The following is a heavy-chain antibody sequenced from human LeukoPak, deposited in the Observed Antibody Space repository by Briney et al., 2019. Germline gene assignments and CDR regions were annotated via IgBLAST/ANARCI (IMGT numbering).Heavy chain of an antibody. CDR2: IFPSGGEI. Sequence: GGSLRLSCAASGFTFSSYAMHWVRQPLGKGLEWVSSIFPSGGEIHYADSVRGRFTISRDNSKSTLSLQMNSLRAEDTAIYYCATYRQVLLPFESWGQGTLVTVSS. J-gene: IGHJ4*02. V-gene: IGHV3-23*01. CDR3: ATYRQVLLPFES. CDR1: GFTFSSYA. D-gene: IGHD2-8*02.